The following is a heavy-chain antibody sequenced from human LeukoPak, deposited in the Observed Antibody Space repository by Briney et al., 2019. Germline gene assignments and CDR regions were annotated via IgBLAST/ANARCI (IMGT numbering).Heavy chain of an antibody. D-gene: IGHD3-3*01. J-gene: IGHJ6*03. CDR2: IYFSGTT. CDR1: GGSISSSSYF. CDR3: ARLCDFWSGCYTDV. Sequence: PSETLSLTCTVSGGSISSSSYFWGWIREPPGKGLEWIGNIYFSGTTYYNPSLKSRVTIFVDTSKNQFSLKLSSVTAADTAVYYCARLCDFWSGCYTDVWGKGTTVTVSS. V-gene: IGHV4-39*01.